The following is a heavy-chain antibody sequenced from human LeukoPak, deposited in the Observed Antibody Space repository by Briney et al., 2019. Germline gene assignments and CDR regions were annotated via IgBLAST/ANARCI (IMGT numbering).Heavy chain of an antibody. V-gene: IGHV3-66*01. D-gene: IGHD6-13*01. Sequence: GGSLRLSCVASGFTFSTYSMNWVRQAPGKGLEWVSVIYIDGSTYYADSVKGRFTISRDNSNNTLYLQMNSLRAEDTAVYYCARDTPAAGTRYFDYWGQGTLVTVSS. CDR2: IYIDGST. CDR1: GFTFSTYS. CDR3: ARDTPAAGTRYFDY. J-gene: IGHJ4*02.